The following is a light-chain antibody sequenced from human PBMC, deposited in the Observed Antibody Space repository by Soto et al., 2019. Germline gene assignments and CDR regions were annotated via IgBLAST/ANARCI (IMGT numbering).Light chain of an antibody. J-gene: IGLJ2*01. CDR2: DVS. CDR1: SSDVGAYNY. V-gene: IGLV2-14*01. CDR3: SSYTSSSTLV. Sequence: QSVLTQPASVSGSPGQSITLSCTGTSSDVGAYNYVSWYQQHPGKAPKLMIYDVSNRPSGVSNRFSGSKSGNTASLYISGLQAEDEADYYCSSYTSSSTLVFGGGTKLTVL.